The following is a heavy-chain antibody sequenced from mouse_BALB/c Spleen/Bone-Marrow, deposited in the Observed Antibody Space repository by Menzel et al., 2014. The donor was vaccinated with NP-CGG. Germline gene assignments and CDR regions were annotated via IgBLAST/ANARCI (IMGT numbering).Heavy chain of an antibody. CDR3: AKVTTGLAY. D-gene: IGHD2-2*01. CDR1: GYAFSSYW. Sequence: VQLQQSGAELVRPGSSVKISCKASGYAFSSYWVTWVKQRPGQGLEWNGQIYPGDGDTNYNGKFKDKVTLTADKSSSAAYKQLSRLVAEDYAVYLCAKVTTGLAYWGIGTLVTVSA. CDR2: IYPGDGDT. J-gene: IGHJ3*01. V-gene: IGHV1-80*01.